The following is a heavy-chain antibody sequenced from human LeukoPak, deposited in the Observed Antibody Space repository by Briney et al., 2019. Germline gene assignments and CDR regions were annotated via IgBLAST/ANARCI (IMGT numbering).Heavy chain of an antibody. D-gene: IGHD6-13*01. CDR1: GFTSTDYW. Sequence: GGSLRLSCEVSGFTSTDYWMNWVRQAPGKGPEWVASIRQDGSEKTYVDSVKGRFTISRANTNNSLSLQLNGLRAEDTAVYYCARDGTAAGLYFDLWGQGTLVTVSS. J-gene: IGHJ4*01. CDR2: IRQDGSEK. V-gene: IGHV3-7*01. CDR3: ARDGTAAGLYFDL.